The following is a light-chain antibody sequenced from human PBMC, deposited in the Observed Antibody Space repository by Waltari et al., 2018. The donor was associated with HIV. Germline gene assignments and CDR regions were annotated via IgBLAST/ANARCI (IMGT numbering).Light chain of an antibody. CDR3: QQYVNSPET. J-gene: IGKJ3*01. Sequence: EIVLTQSPGTLSLSPGERATLSCRASQSVSSSYLAWYQQKPGQAPRLLIYGASSRATGIPDRFSGSGSGTDFTLTISRLEPEDFAVYYCQQYVNSPETFGPGTKVDIK. V-gene: IGKV3-20*01. CDR2: GAS. CDR1: QSVSSSY.